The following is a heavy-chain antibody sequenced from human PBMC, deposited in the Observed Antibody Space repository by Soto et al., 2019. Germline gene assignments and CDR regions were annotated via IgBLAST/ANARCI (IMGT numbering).Heavy chain of an antibody. V-gene: IGHV4-34*01. J-gene: IGHJ4*02. CDR2: INHSGST. CDR3: ARGRKGDSSSWYVD. Sequence: QVQLQQWGAGLLKPSETLSLTCAVYGGSFSGYYWSWIRQPPGKGLEWIGEINHSGSTNYNPSLESRVTISVDTSKNQFSLKVSSVTAADTAVYYCARGRKGDSSSWYVDWGQGTLVTVSS. D-gene: IGHD6-13*01. CDR1: GGSFSGYY.